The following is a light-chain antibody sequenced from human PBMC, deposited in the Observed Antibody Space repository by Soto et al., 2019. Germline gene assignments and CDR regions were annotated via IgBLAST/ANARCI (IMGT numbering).Light chain of an antibody. V-gene: IGLV2-14*01. CDR1: NSDVGGYEY. CDR2: DVS. CDR3: SSYTSSGTLYV. J-gene: IGLJ1*01. Sequence: QSALTQSAAVSGSPGQSVTISCTGTNSDVGGYEYVSWYQQHPGKVPKLMIYDVSNRPSGVSNRFSGSKSGNTASLTISGLQAEDEADYYCSSYTSSGTLYVFGTGTQLTVL.